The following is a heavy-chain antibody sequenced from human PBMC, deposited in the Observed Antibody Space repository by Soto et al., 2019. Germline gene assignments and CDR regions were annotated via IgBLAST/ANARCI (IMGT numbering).Heavy chain of an antibody. CDR3: AKGHDFWSGYSYYYGMYV. D-gene: IGHD3-3*01. CDR2: SSSSSSYI. V-gene: IGHV3-21*04. Sequence: GGSLRLSCAASGFTFSSYSMNWVRQAPGKGLEWVSSSSSSSSYIYYADSVKGRFTISRDNAKNSLYLQMNSLRADDTAVYLCAKGHDFWSGYSYYYGMYVWGQGTTVTVSS. CDR1: GFTFSSYS. J-gene: IGHJ6*02.